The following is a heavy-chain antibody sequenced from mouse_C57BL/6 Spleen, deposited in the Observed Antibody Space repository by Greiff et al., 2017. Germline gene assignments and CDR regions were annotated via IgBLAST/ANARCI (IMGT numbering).Heavy chain of an antibody. D-gene: IGHD2-5*01. V-gene: IGHV1-82*01. CDR1: GYAFSSSW. CDR2: IYPGDGDT. J-gene: IGHJ3*01. Sequence: QVQLQQSGPELVKPGASVKISCKASGYAFSSSWMNWVKQRPGKGLEWIGRIYPGDGDTNYNGKFKGKATLTADKSSSTAYMQLSSLTSEDSAVYFCARSHASNFMAWFAYWGQGTLVTVSA. CDR3: ARSHASNFMAWFAY.